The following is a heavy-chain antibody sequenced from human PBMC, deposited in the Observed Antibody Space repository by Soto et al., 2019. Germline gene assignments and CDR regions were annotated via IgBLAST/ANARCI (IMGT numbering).Heavy chain of an antibody. J-gene: IGHJ3*02. CDR3: ARDPQGYYGSGSRNDAFDI. CDR1: GFTFSSYG. V-gene: IGHV3-33*01. CDR2: IWYDGSNK. Sequence: GGSLRLSCAASGFTFSSYGMHWVRQAPGKGLEWVAVIWYDGSNKYYADSVKGRFTISRDNSKNTLYLQMNSLRAEDTAVYYCARDPQGYYGSGSRNDAFDIWGQGTMVTVSS. D-gene: IGHD3-10*01.